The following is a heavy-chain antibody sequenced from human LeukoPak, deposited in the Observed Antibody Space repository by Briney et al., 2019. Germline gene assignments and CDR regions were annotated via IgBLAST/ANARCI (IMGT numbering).Heavy chain of an antibody. J-gene: IGHJ4*02. CDR1: GGTFSSYT. CDR2: IIPILGIA. V-gene: IGHV1-69*02. Sequence: SVKVSCKASGGTFSSYTISWVRQAPGQGLEWMGRIIPILGIANYAQKFQGRVTITADKSTSTAYMELSSLRSEDAAVYYCARVHDYGDYLDYWGQGTLVTVSS. CDR3: ARVHDYGDYLDY. D-gene: IGHD4-17*01.